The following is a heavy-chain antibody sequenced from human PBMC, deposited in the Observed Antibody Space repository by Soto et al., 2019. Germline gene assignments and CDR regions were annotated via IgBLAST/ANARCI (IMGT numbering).Heavy chain of an antibody. CDR3: AKDLGLYCGGDCFDVFDV. CDR2: VDGSGFTS. Sequence: EVQLLESGGGLVQPGGSLRLSCAASGLTFNSYAMTWVRQAPGRGLEWVSGVDGSGFTSYHADSVKGRFTISRDNSKNTLYLQMYSLRAEHTAVYYCAKDLGLYCGGDCFDVFDVWGQGAMVSVSS. J-gene: IGHJ3*01. V-gene: IGHV3-23*01. CDR1: GLTFNSYA. D-gene: IGHD2-21*02.